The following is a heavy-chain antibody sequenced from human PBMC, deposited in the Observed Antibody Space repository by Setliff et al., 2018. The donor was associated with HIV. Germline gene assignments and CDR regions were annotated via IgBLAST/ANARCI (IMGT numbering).Heavy chain of an antibody. D-gene: IGHD6-19*01. Sequence: GGSLRLSCAASGFTFSNYWMHWVRQAPGKGLVWVSCINTDGSNTSYADSVKGRFTIPRDNAKNTLYLQMNSLRAEDTAVYYCARIPGYSSGWVNYYYMDVWGKGTTVTVSS. CDR1: GFTFSNYW. J-gene: IGHJ6*03. CDR3: ARIPGYSSGWVNYYYMDV. V-gene: IGHV3-74*01. CDR2: INTDGSNT.